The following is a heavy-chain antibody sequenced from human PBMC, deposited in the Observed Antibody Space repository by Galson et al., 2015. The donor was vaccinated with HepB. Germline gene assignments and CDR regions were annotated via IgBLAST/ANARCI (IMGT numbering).Heavy chain of an antibody. D-gene: IGHD6-13*01. V-gene: IGHV7-4-1*01. Sequence: SVKVSCKASGYTFTSYVINWVRQAPGQGLEWMGWINTNTGNPTYAQGFTGRYVFSLDTSVTTAYLQIHSLKAEDTAVYYCARESIGWYILGENWGQGTLVTVSS. CDR1: GYTFTSYV. CDR2: INTNTGNP. J-gene: IGHJ1*01. CDR3: ARESIGWYILGEN.